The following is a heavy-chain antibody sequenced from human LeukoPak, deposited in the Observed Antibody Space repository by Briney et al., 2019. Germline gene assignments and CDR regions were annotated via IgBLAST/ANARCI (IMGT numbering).Heavy chain of an antibody. D-gene: IGHD3-9*01. Sequence: GGSLRLSCAASGFNFGSYSMTWVRQAPGKGLEWVSVMSADSATTFYADSVKGRFTMSRDNAKNSLFLQMNSLRAEDTAVYYCARKVPYYDILTGDHPFDYWGQGTLVTVSS. V-gene: IGHV3-48*04. J-gene: IGHJ4*02. CDR3: ARKVPYYDILTGDHPFDY. CDR2: MSADSATT. CDR1: GFNFGSYS.